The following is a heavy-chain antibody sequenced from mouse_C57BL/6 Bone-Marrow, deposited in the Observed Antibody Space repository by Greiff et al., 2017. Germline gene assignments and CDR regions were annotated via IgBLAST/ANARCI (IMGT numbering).Heavy chain of an antibody. Sequence: EVQVVESGGGLVKPGGSLKLSCAASGFTFSSYTMSWVRQTPEKRLEWVATISGGGGNTYYPDSVKGRFTISRDNAKNTLYLQRSSLRSEDTALYYCARQSQGWYFDVWGTGTTVTVAS. V-gene: IGHV5-9*01. J-gene: IGHJ1*03. CDR1: GFTFSSYT. CDR2: ISGGGGNT. CDR3: ARQSQGWYFDV.